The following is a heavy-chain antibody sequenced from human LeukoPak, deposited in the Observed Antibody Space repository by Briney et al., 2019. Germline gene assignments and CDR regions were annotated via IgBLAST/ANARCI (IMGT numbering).Heavy chain of an antibody. CDR1: GYSISSGYW. CDR3: ARNGDYSADS. Sequence: SETLSLTCAVSGYSISSGYWWSWVRQPPGKGLEWIGEVHHSGRTNCNPSLKSRVTMSVDKSKNQFSLKLTSVTAADTAVYYCARNGDYSADSWGQGALLTVSS. D-gene: IGHD4-17*01. CDR2: VHHSGRT. V-gene: IGHV4-4*02. J-gene: IGHJ4*02.